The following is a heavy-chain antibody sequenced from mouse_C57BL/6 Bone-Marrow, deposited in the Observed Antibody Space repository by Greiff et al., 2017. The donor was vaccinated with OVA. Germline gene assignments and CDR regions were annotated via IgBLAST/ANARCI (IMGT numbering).Heavy chain of an antibody. J-gene: IGHJ1*03. CDR2: INPNNGGT. CDR3: ARWGSSYVRYFDV. D-gene: IGHD1-1*01. Sequence: VQLQQSGPELVKPGASVKIPCKASGYTFTDYNMDWVKQSHGKSLEWIGDINPNNGGTIYNQKFKGKATLTVDKSSSTAYMELRSLTAEDTAVYYCARWGSSYVRYFDVWGTGTTVTVSS. CDR1: GYTFTDYN. V-gene: IGHV1-18*01.